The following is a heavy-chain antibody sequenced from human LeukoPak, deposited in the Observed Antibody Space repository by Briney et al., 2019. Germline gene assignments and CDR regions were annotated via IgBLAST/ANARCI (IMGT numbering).Heavy chain of an antibody. J-gene: IGHJ4*02. CDR2: IKSDGSRT. CDR1: GFTFSSYW. V-gene: IGHV3-74*01. D-gene: IGHD1-26*01. CDR3: ARELPFDY. Sequence: PGGSRRLSCAVSGFTFSSYWMHWVRQAPGKGLVWVSRIKSDGSRTDYADSVKGRFTISRDNAKNTLYLQMNSLRVEDTAVYYCARELPFDYWGQGTLVTVSS.